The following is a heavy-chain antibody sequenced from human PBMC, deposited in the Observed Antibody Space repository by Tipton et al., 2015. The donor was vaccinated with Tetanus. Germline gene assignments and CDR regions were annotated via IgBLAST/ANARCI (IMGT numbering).Heavy chain of an antibody. CDR1: GFTFSSYG. CDR2: IWYDGSNN. CDR3: ARGMAANDFDY. J-gene: IGHJ4*02. D-gene: IGHD1-26*01. Sequence: SLRLSCAASGFTFSSYGMHWVRQAPGKGLEWVAVIWYDGSNNYYADSVKGRFTISRDNSKNTLYLQMNSLRAEDTAVYYCARGMAANDFDYWSQGTLVTVSS. V-gene: IGHV3-33*01.